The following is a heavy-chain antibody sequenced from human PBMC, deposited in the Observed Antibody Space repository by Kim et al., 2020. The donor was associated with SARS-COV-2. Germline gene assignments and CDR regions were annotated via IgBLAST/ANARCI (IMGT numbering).Heavy chain of an antibody. CDR1: GGSFSGYY. J-gene: IGHJ4*02. D-gene: IGHD3-10*01. CDR3: ARLGMVRGVSLDY. Sequence: SETLSLTCAFYGGSFSGYYWSWIRQPPGKGLEWIGEINHSGSTNYNPSLKSRVTISVDTSKNQFSLKLSSVTAADTAVYYCARLGMVRGVSLDYWGQGTLVTVSS. V-gene: IGHV4-34*01. CDR2: INHSGST.